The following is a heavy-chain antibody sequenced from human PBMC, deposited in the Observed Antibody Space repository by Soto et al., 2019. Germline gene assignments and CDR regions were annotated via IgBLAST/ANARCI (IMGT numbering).Heavy chain of an antibody. Sequence: PGGSMRLSCAASGFNCSSYGMHWVRQTPGKGLEWVAVIWYDGSNKYYADSVKGRFTISRDNSKNTLYLQMNSLRAEDTAVYYCARELAAAGTYYYYYMDVWGKGTTVTVSS. D-gene: IGHD6-13*01. CDR3: ARELAAAGTYYYYYMDV. CDR2: IWYDGSNK. J-gene: IGHJ6*03. V-gene: IGHV3-33*01. CDR1: GFNCSSYG.